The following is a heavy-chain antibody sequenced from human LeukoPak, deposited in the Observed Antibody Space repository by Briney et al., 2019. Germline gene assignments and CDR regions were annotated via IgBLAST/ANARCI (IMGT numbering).Heavy chain of an antibody. Sequence: PGGSLTLSCAASGFTFSDYYMSWIRQAPGKGLEWVSYISSGGSTIYYADSLKGRFTISRDNTKNSLYLQMHSLRAGDTAVYYCARDGWLWLSGSLTYYYYGMDVWGQGTTVTVSS. J-gene: IGHJ6*02. CDR2: ISSGGSTI. CDR1: GFTFSDYY. V-gene: IGHV3-11*01. CDR3: ARDGWLWLSGSLTYYYYGMDV. D-gene: IGHD5-18*01.